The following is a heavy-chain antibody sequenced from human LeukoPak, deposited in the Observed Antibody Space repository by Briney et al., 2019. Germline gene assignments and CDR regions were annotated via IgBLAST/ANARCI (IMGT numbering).Heavy chain of an antibody. V-gene: IGHV3-30*04. CDR3: ARPRGYSGYDYAFDI. CDR2: ISYDGSNQ. CDR1: GFTVSNYA. Sequence: GGSLRLSCAASGFTVSNYAMHWVRQAPGNGLEWVAVISYDGSNQYYADSVMGRFTISRDNSKNTLYLQMNSLRPEDTAVYYCARPRGYSGYDYAFDIWGQGTMVTVSS. J-gene: IGHJ3*02. D-gene: IGHD5-12*01.